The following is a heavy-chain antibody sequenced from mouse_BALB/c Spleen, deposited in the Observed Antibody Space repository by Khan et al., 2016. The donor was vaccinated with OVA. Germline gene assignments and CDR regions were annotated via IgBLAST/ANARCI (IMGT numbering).Heavy chain of an antibody. D-gene: IGHD2-1*01. CDR1: GYTFTTYW. J-gene: IGHJ3*01. Sequence: QVQLQQSGAELAKPGASVKMSCKASGYTFTTYWMHWVKQRPGQGLDWIGYINPSTGYTEYNQKFKDKATLTADKSSSTAYMQLNSLTCEDSAVYYCARRGVYGIFAYWGQGTLVTVSA. CDR2: INPSTGYT. CDR3: ARRGVYGIFAY. V-gene: IGHV1-7*01.